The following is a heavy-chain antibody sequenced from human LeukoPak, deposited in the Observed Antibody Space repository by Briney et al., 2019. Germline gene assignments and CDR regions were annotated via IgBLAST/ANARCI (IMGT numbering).Heavy chain of an antibody. CDR1: GFTFSNTW. J-gene: IGHJ4*02. V-gene: IGHV3-7*01. CDR3: ARDQTGSLDY. CDR2: IKQDGSTR. D-gene: IGHD1-26*01. Sequence: GGSLRLSCAASGFTFSNTWMAWVRQAPGKGLEWVANIKQDGSTRHYVDSEKGRFTISRDNAKKSLYLQMNSLRAEDTAVYYCARDQTGSLDYWGQGTLVTVSS.